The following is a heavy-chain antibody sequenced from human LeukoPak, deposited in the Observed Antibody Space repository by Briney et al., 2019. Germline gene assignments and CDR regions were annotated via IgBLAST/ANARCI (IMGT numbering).Heavy chain of an antibody. Sequence: ASVKVSCKASGYSFSDYHIDWVRQASGQGPEWMGWINPNNGDTDYAKAFQGRVTMTRDTSISTAYMELNRLRSDDTAMYYCARGEYSNGYPYRLDFWGQGTLLTVSS. D-gene: IGHD3-16*01. J-gene: IGHJ4*02. CDR2: INPNNGDT. CDR1: GYSFSDYH. CDR3: ARGEYSNGYPYRLDF. V-gene: IGHV1-2*02.